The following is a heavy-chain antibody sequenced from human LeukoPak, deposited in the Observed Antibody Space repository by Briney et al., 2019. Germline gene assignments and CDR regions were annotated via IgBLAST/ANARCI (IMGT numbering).Heavy chain of an antibody. Sequence: GGSLRLSCAGSGVIFNNYAMHWVRQPPGKGLEWVSGISWNSGSIDYADSVKGRFTISRDNAKNSLYLQMNSLRVEDTAFYYCAKDNRRHYTSGPNPDSLHWGQGALVTVPS. CDR2: ISWNSGSI. CDR1: GVIFNNYA. V-gene: IGHV3-9*01. D-gene: IGHD6-19*01. CDR3: AKDNRRHYTSGPNPDSLH. J-gene: IGHJ4*02.